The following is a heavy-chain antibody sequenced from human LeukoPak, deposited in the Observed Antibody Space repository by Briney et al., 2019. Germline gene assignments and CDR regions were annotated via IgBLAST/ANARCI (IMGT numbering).Heavy chain of an antibody. CDR2: ICHSGST. CDR3: ARLFQGYCSGGSCYSGSDY. D-gene: IGHD2-15*01. CDR1: GGSISSSNW. J-gene: IGHJ4*02. Sequence: SETLSVTCAVSGGSISSSNWWSWVRQAPGKGLEWDGEICHSGSTNCNPALKSRVTISVDKSKTQFSLKLSSVTAADTAVYYCARLFQGYCSGGSCYSGSDYWGQGTLVTVSS. V-gene: IGHV4-4*02.